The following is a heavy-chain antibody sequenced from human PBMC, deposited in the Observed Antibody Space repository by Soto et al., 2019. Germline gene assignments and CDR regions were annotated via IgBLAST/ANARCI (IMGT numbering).Heavy chain of an antibody. Sequence: QVQLVQSGAEVKKPGSSVKVSCKASGGTFSSYAISWVRQAPGQGLEWMGGIIPIFGTANYAQKFQGRVTITADESTSTAYMELSSLGSEDTAVYYCARTYYGDDQRASYYYYGMDVWGQGTTVTVSS. J-gene: IGHJ6*02. D-gene: IGHD4-17*01. CDR1: GGTFSSYA. V-gene: IGHV1-69*12. CDR3: ARTYYGDDQRASYYYYGMDV. CDR2: IIPIFGTA.